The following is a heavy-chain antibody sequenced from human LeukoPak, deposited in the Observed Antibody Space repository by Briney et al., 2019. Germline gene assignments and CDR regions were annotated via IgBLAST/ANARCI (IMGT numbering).Heavy chain of an antibody. CDR3: ARGGPYDSGSFYFDY. CDR2: IYTSGST. CDR1: GGSINSPGYY. J-gene: IGHJ4*02. Sequence: SETLSLTCTVSGGSINSPGYYWSWIRQPAGKGLEWIGRIYTSGSTNYNPSLKSRVTMSVDTSKNQFSLKLNSVTAADTAVYYCARGGPYDSGSFYFDYWGQGTLVTVSS. D-gene: IGHD1-26*01. V-gene: IGHV4-4*07.